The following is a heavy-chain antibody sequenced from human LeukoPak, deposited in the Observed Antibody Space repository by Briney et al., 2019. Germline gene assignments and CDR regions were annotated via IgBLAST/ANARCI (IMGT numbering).Heavy chain of an antibody. D-gene: IGHD3-10*01. Sequence: SETLSLTCAVYGGSFSGYCWSWIRQPPGKGLEWIGEINHSGSTNYNPSLKSRVTISVDTSKNQFSLKLSSVTAADTAVYYCARAAARYGSGSPQYYFDYWGQGTLVTVSS. J-gene: IGHJ4*02. CDR1: GGSFSGYC. CDR3: ARAAARYGSGSPQYYFDY. CDR2: INHSGST. V-gene: IGHV4-34*01.